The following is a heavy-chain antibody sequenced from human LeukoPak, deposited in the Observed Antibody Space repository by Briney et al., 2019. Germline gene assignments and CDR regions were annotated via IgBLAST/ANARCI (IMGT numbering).Heavy chain of an antibody. CDR3: AKDRVSIFGVEYNWFDP. CDR2: ISAGADST. D-gene: IGHD3-3*01. Sequence: GGSLRLSCAASGFTFSSYAMSWVRQAPGKGLEWVSAISAGADSTYYADSVKGRFTISRDNSKNTPYLQMNSLRAEDTAVYYCAKDRVSIFGVEYNWFDPWGQGTLVTVSS. J-gene: IGHJ5*02. CDR1: GFTFSSYA. V-gene: IGHV3-23*01.